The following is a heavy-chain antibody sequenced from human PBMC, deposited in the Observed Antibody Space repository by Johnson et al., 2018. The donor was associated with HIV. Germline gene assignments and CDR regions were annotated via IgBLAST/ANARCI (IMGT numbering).Heavy chain of an antibody. D-gene: IGHD3-22*01. CDR2: ISWNSGSI. CDR3: AKDRYYDSSGPDAFDI. V-gene: IGHV3-9*01. Sequence: VQLVESGGGLVQPGRSLRLSCAASGFPFDDYAMHWVRQAPGKGLEWVSGISWNSGSIGYADSVKGRFTISRDNAKNSLYLQMNSLRAEDTAVYYCAKDRYYDSSGPDAFDIWGQGTMVTVSS. CDR1: GFPFDDYA. J-gene: IGHJ3*02.